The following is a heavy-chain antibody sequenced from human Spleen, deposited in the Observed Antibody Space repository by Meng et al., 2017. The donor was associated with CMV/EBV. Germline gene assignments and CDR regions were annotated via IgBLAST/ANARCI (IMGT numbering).Heavy chain of an antibody. CDR2: IKSKTDGGTT. J-gene: IGHJ6*02. Sequence: GGSLRLSCAASGFTFSNAWMSWVRQAPGKGLEWVGRIKSKTDGGTTDYAAPVKGRFTISRDDSKNTLYLQMNSLKTEDTAVYYCNTNGGPQLWSMGHYYYGMDVWGQGATVTVSS. CDR1: GFTFSNAW. CDR3: NTNGGPQLWSMGHYYYGMDV. V-gene: IGHV3-15*01. D-gene: IGHD5-18*01.